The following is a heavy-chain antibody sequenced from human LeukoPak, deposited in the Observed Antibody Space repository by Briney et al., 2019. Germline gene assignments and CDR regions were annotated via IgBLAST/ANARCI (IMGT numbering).Heavy chain of an antibody. J-gene: IGHJ2*01. CDR2: INDDGSST. Sequence: PGGSLRLSCAASGFTFSSYEMNWVRQPPGKGLVWISRINDDGSSTNYADSVKGRFTISRDDAKNTLYLQMNSLRAEDTAVYYCARDLQASVTTNGWGFDLWGRGTLVTFSS. D-gene: IGHD4-17*01. V-gene: IGHV3-74*01. CDR3: ARDLQASVTTNGWGFDL. CDR1: GFTFSSYE.